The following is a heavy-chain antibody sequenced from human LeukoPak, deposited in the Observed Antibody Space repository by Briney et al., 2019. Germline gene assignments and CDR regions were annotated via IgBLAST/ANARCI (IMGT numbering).Heavy chain of an antibody. J-gene: IGHJ5*02. Sequence: ASVKVSRQASRYTFTSYGISWVGQAPGQGLEWVGWISAYNGNTNYAQKLQVRVTMTTDTSTSTAYMELRSLRSDDTAVYYCARDPAPTIPWGQGTLVTVSS. D-gene: IGHD5-12*01. V-gene: IGHV1-18*01. CDR1: RYTFTSYG. CDR3: ARDPAPTIP. CDR2: ISAYNGNT.